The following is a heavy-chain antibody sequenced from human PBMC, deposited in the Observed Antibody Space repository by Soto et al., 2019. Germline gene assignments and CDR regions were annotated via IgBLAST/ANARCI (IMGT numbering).Heavy chain of an antibody. D-gene: IGHD6-13*01. CDR1: GFTFITYS. CDR2: ISSTSTHI. J-gene: IGHJ4*02. CDR3: ARVIWGSSWYYFDF. Sequence: PGWSLRLSCEASGFTFITYSMTWVRQAPGKGLEWVSSISSTSTHIFYAESLKGRSTISRDNAKNSLSLQMDSLRAEDTAVYYCARVIWGSSWYYFDFWGQGTLVTVSS. V-gene: IGHV3-21*01.